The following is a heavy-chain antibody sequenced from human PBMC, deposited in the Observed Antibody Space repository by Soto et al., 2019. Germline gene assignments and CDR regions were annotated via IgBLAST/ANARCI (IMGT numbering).Heavy chain of an antibody. D-gene: IGHD4-4*01. CDR3: ARGHTVLYFDY. V-gene: IGHV4-34*01. J-gene: IGHJ4*02. Sequence: PSETLSLTCAVYGGSFSGYYWSWIRQPPGKGLEWIGEINHSGSTNYNPSLKSRVTISVDTSKNQFSLKLSSVTAADTAVYYCARGHTVLYFDYWGQGTLVTVSS. CDR1: GGSFSGYY. CDR2: INHSGST.